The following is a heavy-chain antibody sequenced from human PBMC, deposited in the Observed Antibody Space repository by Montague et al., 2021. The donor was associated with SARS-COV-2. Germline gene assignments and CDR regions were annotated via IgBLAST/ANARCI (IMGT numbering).Heavy chain of an antibody. CDR3: ARDPNWGAH. J-gene: IGHJ4*02. CDR1: GFSFSTFW. D-gene: IGHD7-27*01. CDR2: IKPDGSDK. V-gene: IGHV3-7*05. Sequence: SLRLSCAASGFSFSTFWMTWVRQAPGKGLEWVASIKPDGSDKYHVESVKGRFTISRDNARNSLYLQLNNLRAEDTAVYYCARDPNWGAHWGQGNLVIVSS.